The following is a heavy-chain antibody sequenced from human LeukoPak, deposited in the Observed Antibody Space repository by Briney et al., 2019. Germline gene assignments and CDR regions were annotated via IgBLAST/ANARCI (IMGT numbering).Heavy chain of an antibody. D-gene: IGHD1-1*01. CDR2: ISSGSRYI. CDR1: GFTFSTYS. CDR3: ARDKMAENDAQDV. V-gene: IGHV3-21*03. Sequence: GGSLRLSCSASGFTFSTYSMNWVRQAPGKGLEWVSSISSGSRYIYYADSVKGRFTISRDNAKNSLYLQMNSLKTEDTAVYYCARDKMAENDAQDVWGQGTMVTVSS. J-gene: IGHJ3*01.